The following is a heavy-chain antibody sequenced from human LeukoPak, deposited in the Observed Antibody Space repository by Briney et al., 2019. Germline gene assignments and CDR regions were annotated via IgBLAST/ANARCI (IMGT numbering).Heavy chain of an antibody. CDR1: GGSISSGGYY. CDR2: IYHSGST. D-gene: IGHD1-26*01. CDR3: ARNVGAGAFDI. V-gene: IGHV4-30-2*01. J-gene: IGHJ3*02. Sequence: TLSLTCTVSGGSISSGGYYWSWIRQPPGKGLEWIGYIYHSGSTYYNPSLKSRVTISVDRSKNQFSLKLSSVTAADTAVYYCARNVGAGAFDIWGQGTMVTVSS.